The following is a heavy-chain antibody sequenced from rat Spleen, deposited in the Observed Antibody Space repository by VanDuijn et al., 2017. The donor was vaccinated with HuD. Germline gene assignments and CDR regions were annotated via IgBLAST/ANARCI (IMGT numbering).Heavy chain of an antibody. D-gene: IGHD1-6*01. J-gene: IGHJ2*01. CDR1: GYSITSNY. CDR2: IDYSGRT. Sequence: EVQLQESGPGLVKPSQSLSLTCSVTGYSITSNYWGWIRKFPGNKMEWMGYIDYSGRTSYNPSLKSRISITRDTSKNQFFLQLNSVTTEKTATDYCTRGLSMSSTNYYYALFAYWGQGVMVTVSS. CDR3: TRGLSMSSTNYYYALFAY. V-gene: IGHV3-1*01.